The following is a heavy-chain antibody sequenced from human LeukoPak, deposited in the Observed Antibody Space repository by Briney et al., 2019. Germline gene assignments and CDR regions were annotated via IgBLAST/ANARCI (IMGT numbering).Heavy chain of an antibody. J-gene: IGHJ3*02. CDR1: GYTFTGYY. CDR2: INPNSGGT. D-gene: IGHD3-10*01. V-gene: IGHV1-2*04. CDR3: ARAYDYYGSGSPDAFDI. Sequence: GASVKVSCKASGYTFTGYYMHWVRQAPGQGLEWMGWINPNSGGTNYAQKFQGWVTMTRDTSISTAYMELSRLRSDDTAVYYCARAYDYYGSGSPDAFDIWGQGTMVTVSS.